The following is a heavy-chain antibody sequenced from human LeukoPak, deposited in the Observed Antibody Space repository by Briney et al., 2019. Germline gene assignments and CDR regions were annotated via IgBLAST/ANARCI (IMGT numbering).Heavy chain of an antibody. J-gene: IGHJ4*02. CDR3: ASNLAVAGTQLNYFDY. CDR1: GFTFDDYG. CDR2: INWNGGST. V-gene: IGHV3-20*04. D-gene: IGHD6-19*01. Sequence: GGSLRLSCAASGFTFDDYGMSWVRHAPGKGLEWVSGINWNGGSTGYADSVKGRFTISRDNAKNSLYLQMNSLRAEDTAVYYCASNLAVAGTQLNYFDYWGQGTLVTVSS.